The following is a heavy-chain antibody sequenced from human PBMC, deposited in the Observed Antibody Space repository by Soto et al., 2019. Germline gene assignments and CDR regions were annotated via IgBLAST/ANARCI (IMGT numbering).Heavy chain of an antibody. D-gene: IGHD2-15*01. J-gene: IGHJ3*02. CDR2: ISWNSGSI. CDR1: GFTFDDYA. V-gene: IGHV3-9*01. CDR3: AKALRYCSGGSCQLDAFDI. Sequence: GGSLRLSCAASGFTFDDYAMHWVRQAPGKGLEWVSGISWNSGSIGYADSVKGRFTISRDNAKNSLYLQMNSLRAEDTALYYCAKALRYCSGGSCQLDAFDIWGQGTMVTVAS.